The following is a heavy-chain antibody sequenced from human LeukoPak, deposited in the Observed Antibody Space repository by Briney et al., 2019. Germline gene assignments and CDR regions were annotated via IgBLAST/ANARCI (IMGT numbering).Heavy chain of an antibody. V-gene: IGHV5-51*01. CDR2: IYPGDSDT. Sequence: KLGESPNISCKGSGYSFTNYWIGWVRQMPGKGLEWRGVIYPGDSDTGYSPSFQGQVTISADKSISTAYLQWSSLKASDTAMYYCARHPRKTAHYSGSDSDAFNIWGQGTMVTVSS. J-gene: IGHJ3*02. CDR3: ARHPRKTAHYSGSDSDAFNI. D-gene: IGHD5-12*01. CDR1: GYSFTNYW.